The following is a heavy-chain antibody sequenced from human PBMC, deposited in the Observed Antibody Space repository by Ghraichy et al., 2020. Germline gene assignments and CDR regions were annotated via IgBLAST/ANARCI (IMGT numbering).Heavy chain of an antibody. CDR1: GYSFTGYW. Sequence: GESLNISCKSSGYSFTGYWIGWVRQMPGKGLEYMGIIYPDDSDTRYSPSFQGQVTISADKSISTAYLQWSSLKASDTAIYFCARTRAVAGREGGYYYYGLDVWGQGTTVTVSS. CDR3: ARTRAVAGREGGYYYYGLDV. J-gene: IGHJ6*02. V-gene: IGHV5-51*01. D-gene: IGHD6-19*01. CDR2: IYPDDSDT.